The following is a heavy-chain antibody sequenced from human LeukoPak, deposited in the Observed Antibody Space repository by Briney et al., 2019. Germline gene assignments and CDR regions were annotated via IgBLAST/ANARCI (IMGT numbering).Heavy chain of an antibody. CDR1: GFTMSSYW. CDR3: ASGSRRFDY. J-gene: IGHJ4*02. V-gene: IGHV3-74*01. D-gene: IGHD3-10*01. Sequence: GESLRLSCAASGFTMSSYWMHWVRQAPGKGLAWVSRINSNGSCTSYAGSVKGRFTISRDNAKNTLYLQMNSLRAEDTAVYYCASGSRRFDYWGQGTLVTVSS. CDR2: INSNGSCT.